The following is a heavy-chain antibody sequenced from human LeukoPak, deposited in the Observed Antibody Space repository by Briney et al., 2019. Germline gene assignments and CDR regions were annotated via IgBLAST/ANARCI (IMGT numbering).Heavy chain of an antibody. J-gene: IGHJ6*02. V-gene: IGHV3-30*04. Sequence: GGSLRLSCAASGFTFSTYAIHWVRQVPGKGLEWVAVISNDGRNKYYIDSVKGRFTISRENSKNMVHLQMNSLRVEDTAIFHCAREWVTTWHYGMDVWGQGTTVTVSS. D-gene: IGHD4-17*01. CDR1: GFTFSTYA. CDR2: ISNDGRNK. CDR3: AREWVTTWHYGMDV.